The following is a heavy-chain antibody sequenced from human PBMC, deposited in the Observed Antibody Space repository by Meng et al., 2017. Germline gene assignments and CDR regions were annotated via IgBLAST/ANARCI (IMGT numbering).Heavy chain of an antibody. CDR1: GYTFTSYY. J-gene: IGHJ4*02. Sequence: QLVHAGRGGKQPGASVKVSCKASGYTFTSYYMHWVRQAPGQGLEWMGKINPSGGSTSYAQKFQGRVTMTRDTSTSTVYMELSSLRSEDTAVYYCASSSGWGDPVYDYWGQGTLVTVSS. D-gene: IGHD2-21*01. CDR2: INPSGGST. V-gene: IGHV1-46*01. CDR3: ASSSGWGDPVYDY.